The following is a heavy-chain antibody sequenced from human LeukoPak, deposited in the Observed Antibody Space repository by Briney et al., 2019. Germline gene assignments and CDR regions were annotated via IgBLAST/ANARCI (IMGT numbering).Heavy chain of an antibody. CDR2: INHSGGT. CDR3: ARGGRAVVLKD. J-gene: IGHJ4*02. CDR1: GGSFSGYY. Sequence: SETLSLTCAVYGGSFSGYYWSWIRQPPGKGLEWIGEINHSGGTNYNPSLKSRVTISVDTSKNQFSLKLSSVTAADTAVYYCARGGRAVVLKDWGQGTLVTVSS. D-gene: IGHD3-10*01. V-gene: IGHV4-34*01.